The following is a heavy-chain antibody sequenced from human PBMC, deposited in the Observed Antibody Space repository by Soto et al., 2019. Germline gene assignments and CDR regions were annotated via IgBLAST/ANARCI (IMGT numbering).Heavy chain of an antibody. J-gene: IGHJ5*02. CDR2: ISPSGSP. Sequence: QVQLQESGSRLVRPSQTLSLTCSVSRGSVSSGGYSWSWIRQAPGKGLEWIGFISPSGSPAYNPSLKSRVSISVDTSNNQFSLELSSVTAADTAVYYCTRGVLAWGPGTLVTVSS. V-gene: IGHV4-30-2*01. CDR1: RGSVSSGGYS. D-gene: IGHD2-8*01. CDR3: TRGVLA.